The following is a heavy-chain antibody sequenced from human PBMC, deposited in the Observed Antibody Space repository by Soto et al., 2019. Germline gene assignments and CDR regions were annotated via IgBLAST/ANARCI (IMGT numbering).Heavy chain of an antibody. V-gene: IGHV2-5*02. CDR1: AFSLSTGGVG. Sequence: QITLKESGPPLVQPTQTLTLTCTFSAFSLSTGGVGVGWIRQPPGKALEWLALIYWDDDKRYSPSLRSRLTITKDTSKNQVVPTMTNMDPVDTATYYCIQSRCGGDCLQSYASYYYYGMDVWGQGTTVTVSS. CDR3: IQSRCGGDCLQSYASYYYYGMDV. D-gene: IGHD2-21*02. CDR2: IYWDDDK. J-gene: IGHJ6*02.